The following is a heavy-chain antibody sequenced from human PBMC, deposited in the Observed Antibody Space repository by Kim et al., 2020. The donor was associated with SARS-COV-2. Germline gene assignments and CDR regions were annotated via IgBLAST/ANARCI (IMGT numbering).Heavy chain of an antibody. D-gene: IGHD1-1*01. Sequence: GGSLRLSCAASGFTFGDYAMHWVRQAPGKGLEWVSGISWNSGSIGYADSVKGRFTISRDNAKNSLYLQMNSLRAEDTALYYCAKEPAGLEDFPFHYYYGMDVWGQGTTVTVSS. CDR1: GFTFGDYA. CDR3: AKEPAGLEDFPFHYYYGMDV. J-gene: IGHJ6*02. V-gene: IGHV3-9*01. CDR2: ISWNSGSI.